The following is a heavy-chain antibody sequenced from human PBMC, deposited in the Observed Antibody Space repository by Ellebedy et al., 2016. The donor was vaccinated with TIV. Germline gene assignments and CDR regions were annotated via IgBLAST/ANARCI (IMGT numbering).Heavy chain of an antibody. CDR2: GDYSGST. Sequence: MPSETLSLTCTVSGVSISSYYWNWIRQPPGKGLEWVGYGDYSGSTNYNPSLKSRVTMSVDTSKNQFSLDLSSVTAADTAVYYCARLMADDYDILTGYYYYYYMDVWGKGTTVTVSS. D-gene: IGHD3-9*01. V-gene: IGHV4-59*08. J-gene: IGHJ6*03. CDR3: ARLMADDYDILTGYYYYYYMDV. CDR1: GVSISSYY.